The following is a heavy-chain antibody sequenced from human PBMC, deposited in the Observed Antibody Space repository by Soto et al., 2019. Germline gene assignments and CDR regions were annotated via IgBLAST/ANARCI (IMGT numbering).Heavy chain of an antibody. Sequence: GGSLRLSCAASGFTFSSYAMSWVRQAPGKGLEWVSAISGSGGSTYYADSVKGRFTISRDNSKNTLYLQMNSLRAEDTAVYYCAKDLAVAGHGGWFDPWGQGTLVTVSS. CDR1: GFTFSSYA. D-gene: IGHD6-19*01. V-gene: IGHV3-23*01. CDR3: AKDLAVAGHGGWFDP. CDR2: ISGSGGST. J-gene: IGHJ5*02.